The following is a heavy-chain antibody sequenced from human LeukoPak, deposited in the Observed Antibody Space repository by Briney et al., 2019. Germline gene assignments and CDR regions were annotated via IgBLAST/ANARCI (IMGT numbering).Heavy chain of an antibody. J-gene: IGHJ6*02. D-gene: IGHD3-16*01. CDR1: GFTVSSNY. Sequence: GGSLRLSCAASGFTVSSNYMSWVRQAPGKGLEWVSVIYSGGSTYYADSVKGRFTISRHNSKNTLYLQMNSLRAEDTAVYYCAKDPLRLGYYYYGMDVWGQGTTVAVSS. CDR3: AKDPLRLGYYYYGMDV. V-gene: IGHV3-53*04. CDR2: IYSGGST.